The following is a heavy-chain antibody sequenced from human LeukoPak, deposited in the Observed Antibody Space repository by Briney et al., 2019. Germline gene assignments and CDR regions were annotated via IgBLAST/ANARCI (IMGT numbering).Heavy chain of an antibody. D-gene: IGHD3-9*01. CDR1: GYTFTGYH. CDR3: ARDLDFDWLLFGY. V-gene: IGHV1-2*02. J-gene: IGHJ4*02. Sequence: ASVKVSCKTSGYTFTGYHMHWVRQAPGQGLEWMGWINPNSGGTDYARKFQGRVTMTRDTSISTAYMELSRLRSDDTAVYYCARDLDFDWLLFGYWGQGTLVTVSS. CDR2: INPNSGGT.